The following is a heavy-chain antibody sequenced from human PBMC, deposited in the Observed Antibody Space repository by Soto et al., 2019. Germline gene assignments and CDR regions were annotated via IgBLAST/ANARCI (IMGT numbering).Heavy chain of an antibody. Sequence: PSQTLSLTCAISGDSVSSNSAAWNWIRQSPSRGLEWLGRTYYRSRWYNDYAVSVRSRITVNADTSKNQFSLHLNSVTPEDTAVYYCAGTSSPHWYYMDVWEKGTTVTVSS. J-gene: IGHJ6*03. CDR3: AGTSSPHWYYMDV. CDR2: TYYRSRWYN. V-gene: IGHV6-1*01. D-gene: IGHD1-7*01. CDR1: GDSVSSNSAA.